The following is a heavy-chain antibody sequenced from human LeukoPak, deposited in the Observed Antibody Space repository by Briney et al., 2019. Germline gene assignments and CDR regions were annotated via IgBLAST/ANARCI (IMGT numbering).Heavy chain of an antibody. CDR3: ARVRYCSSSSCSDFDY. V-gene: IGHV3-7*01. CDR2: IKQGGSEK. J-gene: IGHJ4*02. CDR1: GFTFSSNW. Sequence: GGSLRLSCAASGFTFSSNWMSWVRQAPGKGLEWVANIKQGGSEKYNVDSVKGRFTISRDNAKNSLYLQMNSLRAEDTAVYYCARVRYCSSSSCSDFDYGGQGTLVTVS. D-gene: IGHD2-2*01.